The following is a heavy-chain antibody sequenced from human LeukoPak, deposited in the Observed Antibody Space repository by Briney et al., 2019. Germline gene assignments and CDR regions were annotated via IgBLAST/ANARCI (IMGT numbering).Heavy chain of an antibody. V-gene: IGHV3-7*05. J-gene: IGHJ4*02. CDR1: GFXFSSYW. CDR3: ARSDFWSGYHRGYFDY. Sequence: GGSLRLSCEASGFXFSSYWISWVRQAPGKGLEWVAKIKQDGSGKYYVDSVKGRFTISRDNAKNSLYLQMNSLRAEDTAVYYCARSDFWSGYHRGYFDYWGQGTLVTVSS. D-gene: IGHD3-3*01. CDR2: IKQDGSGK.